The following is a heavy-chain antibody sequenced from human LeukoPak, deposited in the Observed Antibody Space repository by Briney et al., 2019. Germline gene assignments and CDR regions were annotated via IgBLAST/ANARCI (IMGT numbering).Heavy chain of an antibody. Sequence: PGGSLRLSCAASGFTVSSNYMSWIRQPPGKGLEWIGSIFHSGSTYYNPSLRSRVTISVDTSKNQLSLSLRSVTAADTAVYYCARLYQGKRPPDYWGQGTLVTVSS. J-gene: IGHJ4*02. CDR3: ARLYQGKRPPDY. CDR1: GFTVSSNY. V-gene: IGHV4-38-2*01. CDR2: IFHSGST. D-gene: IGHD6-25*01.